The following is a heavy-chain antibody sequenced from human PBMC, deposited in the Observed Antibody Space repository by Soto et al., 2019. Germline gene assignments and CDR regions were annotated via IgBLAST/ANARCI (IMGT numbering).Heavy chain of an antibody. CDR1: GFPFSTSN. D-gene: IGHD3-16*01. CDR2: ISRSSTYI. V-gene: IGHV3-21*01. Sequence: EVQLVESGGGLVNPGGSLRLSCVVSGFPFSTSNMNWVRQAPGKGLEWVSFISRSSTYIYYAESVKGRFTISRDDAEKSLFLQMNRLRAEATAVYYCARGVLPISSTSWFDPWGQGTMVTVSS. CDR3: ARGVLPISSTSWFDP. J-gene: IGHJ5*02.